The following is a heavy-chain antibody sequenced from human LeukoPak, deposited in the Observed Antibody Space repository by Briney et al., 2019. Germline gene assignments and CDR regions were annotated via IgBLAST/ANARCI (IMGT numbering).Heavy chain of an antibody. CDR2: INYSGNT. CDR1: GGSISSSSYY. CDR3: AVYLSASGSYPYFDY. J-gene: IGHJ4*02. V-gene: IGHV4-39*07. D-gene: IGHD1-26*01. Sequence: SETLSLTCTVSGGSISSSSYYWGWIPQPPGRGLVWIGNINYSGNTHYNTSLKIQVTISVDTAKNQFSLKLTSVTAADTAVYYCAVYLSASGSYPYFDYWGQGTLVTVSS.